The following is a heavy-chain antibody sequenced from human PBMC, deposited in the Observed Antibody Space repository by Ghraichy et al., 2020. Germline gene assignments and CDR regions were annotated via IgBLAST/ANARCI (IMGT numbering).Heavy chain of an antibody. CDR2: ISQDGSEQ. D-gene: IGHD2-2*03. CDR1: GFVFRSYW. CDR3: VRNHRFYSYKFVCFGYCLFVT. Sequence: GGSLRLSCSASGFVFRSYWMSWVRQAPGKGLEWVAHISQDGSEQFYGDAVKGRFTIARDNAENFVYLQMNSLSAEDTAAYYCVRNHRFYSYKFVCFGYCLFVTWGQGTQGTV. V-gene: IGHV3-7*03. J-gene: IGHJ5*02.